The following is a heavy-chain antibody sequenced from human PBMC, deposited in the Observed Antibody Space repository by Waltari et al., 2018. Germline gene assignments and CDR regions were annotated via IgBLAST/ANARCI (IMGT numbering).Heavy chain of an antibody. CDR3: VRNRGWQQFDF. CDR1: GFTLSHYW. Sequence: EVQLVESGGGLVQPGGSLRLSCAASGFTLSHYWMGWVRQAPGKGLEWLAGIKEEGGRKDYVDSVKGRFTISRDNAKSTLYLQMNSLRAEDTAVFYCVRNRGWQQFDFWGQGTLVTVSS. CDR2: IKEEGGRK. D-gene: IGHD2-15*01. V-gene: IGHV3-7*01. J-gene: IGHJ4*02.